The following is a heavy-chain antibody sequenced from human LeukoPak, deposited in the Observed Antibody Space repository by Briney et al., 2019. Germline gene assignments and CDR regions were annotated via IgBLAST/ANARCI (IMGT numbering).Heavy chain of an antibody. CDR2: ISSSSSYI. CDR1: GFTFSSYS. D-gene: IGHD3-9*01. CDR3: ARVRAYDILTGYYSDTFDY. Sequence: GGSLRLSCAASGFTFSSYSMNWVRQAPGKGLEWVSSISSSSSYIYYADSVKGRFTISRDNAKNSLYLQMNSLRAEDTAVYYCARVRAYDILTGYYSDTFDYWGQGTLVTVSS. J-gene: IGHJ4*02. V-gene: IGHV3-21*01.